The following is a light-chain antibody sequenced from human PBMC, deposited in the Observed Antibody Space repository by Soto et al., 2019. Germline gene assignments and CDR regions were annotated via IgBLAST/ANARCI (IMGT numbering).Light chain of an antibody. CDR3: QQSYSRPRT. CDR2: SAS. Sequence: QMTQSPSSLSASVGDRVTMTCRASQSISPYLNWYQQKPGKAPNLLIYSASILESGVPSRFSGSGSGTDFTITISSLQPEDFATYVRQQSYSRPRTFGQGTKVDIK. CDR1: QSISPY. V-gene: IGKV1-39*01. J-gene: IGKJ1*01.